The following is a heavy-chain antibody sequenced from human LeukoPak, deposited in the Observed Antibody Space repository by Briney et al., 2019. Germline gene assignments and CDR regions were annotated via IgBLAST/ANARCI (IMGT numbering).Heavy chain of an antibody. D-gene: IGHD4-17*01. CDR2: VNWNSGIT. V-gene: IGHV3-20*04. Sequence: GGSLRLSCGTSGFNFGDYGFSWVRQAPGKGLEWVAGVNWNSGITTYADSVKGRFTISRDTAKNSLYLQMRSLRAEDTAFYFCARASGAYRFYWFFTLWGRGTLVTVSS. CDR3: ARASGAYRFYWFFTL. J-gene: IGHJ2*01. CDR1: GFNFGDYG.